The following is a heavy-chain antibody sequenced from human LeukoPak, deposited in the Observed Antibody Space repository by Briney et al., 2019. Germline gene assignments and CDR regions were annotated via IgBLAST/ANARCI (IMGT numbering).Heavy chain of an antibody. V-gene: IGHV3-64*01. CDR1: GFTFSNYP. CDR3: AGGHDYSGFLFDY. D-gene: IGHD3-22*01. J-gene: IGHJ4*02. Sequence: PGGSLRLSCAASGFTFSNYPIHWVRQAPGKGLQYVSTISSNGGTTYYANSVKGRFTISRDNSKNTLYLQMGSLRAEDMAVYYCAGGHDYSGFLFDYWGQGTLVTVSS. CDR2: ISSNGGTT.